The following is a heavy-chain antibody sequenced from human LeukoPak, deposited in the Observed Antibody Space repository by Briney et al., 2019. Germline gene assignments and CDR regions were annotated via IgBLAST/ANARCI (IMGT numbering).Heavy chain of an antibody. D-gene: IGHD4/OR15-4a*01. CDR2: IYSGTI. V-gene: IGHV3-53*01. CDR3: ARRAGAYSHPYDY. J-gene: IGHJ4*02. Sequence: GGSLRLSCAASGFTFSTYAMSWVRQAPGKGLEWVSFIYSGTIHYSDSVKGRFTISRDNSKNTLYLQMNSLRAEDTAVYYCARRAGAYSHPYDYWGQGTLVTVSS. CDR1: GFTFSTYA.